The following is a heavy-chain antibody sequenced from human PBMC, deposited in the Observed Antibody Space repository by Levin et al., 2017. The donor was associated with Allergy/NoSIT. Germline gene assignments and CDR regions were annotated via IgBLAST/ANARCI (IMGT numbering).Heavy chain of an antibody. Sequence: GGSLRLSCAASGFTFSSYGMHWVRQAPGKGLEWVAVIWYDGSNKYYADSVKGRFTISRDNSKNTLYLQMNSLRAEDTAVYYCARSGSGSYLIDYWGQGTLVTVSS. V-gene: IGHV3-33*01. CDR1: GFTFSSYG. D-gene: IGHD3-10*01. CDR2: IWYDGSNK. J-gene: IGHJ4*02. CDR3: ARSGSGSYLIDY.